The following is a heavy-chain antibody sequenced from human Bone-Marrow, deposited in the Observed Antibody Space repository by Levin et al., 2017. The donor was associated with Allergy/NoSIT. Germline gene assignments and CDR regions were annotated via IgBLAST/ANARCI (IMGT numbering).Heavy chain of an antibody. CDR3: AHSQFTMVRETMGWFDP. J-gene: IGHJ5*02. CDR2: VYWDDDK. Sequence: VSGPTLVKPTQTLTLTCTFSELSLTTKKMGVGWIRQPPGKALEWLALVYWDDDKRYSPSLKNRLTITMDTSKNQVVLTMTDMDTMATATYYCAHSQFTMVRETMGWFDPWGQGTLVTVSS. D-gene: IGHD3-10*01. CDR1: ELSLTTKKMG. V-gene: IGHV2-5*02.